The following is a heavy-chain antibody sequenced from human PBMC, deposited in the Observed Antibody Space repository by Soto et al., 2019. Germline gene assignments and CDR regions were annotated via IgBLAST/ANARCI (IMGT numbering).Heavy chain of an antibody. Sequence: SGPTLVNPTQTLTLTCTFSGFSISTRGVGVGWIRQPPGKALEWLALLYWDDDKRYSPSLKSRLTITKDTSKSQVVLTMTDMDPVDTATYYCAQSRYGKFDYLGQGALVNVSS. V-gene: IGHV2-5*02. CDR1: GFSISTRGVG. J-gene: IGHJ4*02. CDR2: LYWDDDK. CDR3: AQSRYGKFDY. D-gene: IGHD1-1*01.